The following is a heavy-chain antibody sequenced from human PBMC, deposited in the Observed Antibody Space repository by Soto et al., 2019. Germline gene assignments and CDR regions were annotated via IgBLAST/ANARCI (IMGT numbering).Heavy chain of an antibody. CDR3: ASARIEGNYFDY. D-gene: IGHD1-26*01. Sequence: SETLSLTFTVSGGSISSYYWSWIRQPPGKGLEWIGYIYYSGSTNYNPSLKSRVTISVDTSKNQFSLKLSSVTAADTAVYYCASARIEGNYFDYWGQGTLVTVSS. J-gene: IGHJ4*02. V-gene: IGHV4-59*01. CDR1: GGSISSYY. CDR2: IYYSGST.